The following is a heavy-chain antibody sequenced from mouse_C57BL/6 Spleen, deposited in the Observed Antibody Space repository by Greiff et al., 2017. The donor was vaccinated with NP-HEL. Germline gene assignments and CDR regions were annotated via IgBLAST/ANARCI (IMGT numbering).Heavy chain of an antibody. CDR3: ARLDYYGAYYFDY. Sequence: VKLQQSGAELVKPGASVKISCKASGYAFSSYWMNWVKQRPGKGLEWIGQIYPGDGDTNYNGKFKGKATLTADKSSSTAYMQLSSLTSEDSAVYFCARLDYYGAYYFDYWGQGTTLTVSS. J-gene: IGHJ2*01. D-gene: IGHD1-1*01. V-gene: IGHV1-80*01. CDR1: GYAFSSYW. CDR2: IYPGDGDT.